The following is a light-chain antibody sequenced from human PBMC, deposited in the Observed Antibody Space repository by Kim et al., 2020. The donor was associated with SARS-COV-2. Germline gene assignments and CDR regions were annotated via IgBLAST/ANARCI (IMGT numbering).Light chain of an antibody. CDR3: QSYDSSLSGRVV. CDR2: GNS. CDR1: SSNIGEGYD. Sequence: RVTISCSGSSSNIGEGYDVHWNQKIPGTATKLRIYGNSNRPSGVPDRFAGSKSGTSASLAITGLQAEEEADYYCQSYDSSLSGRVVVGGGTQLTVL. J-gene: IGLJ2*01. V-gene: IGLV1-40*01.